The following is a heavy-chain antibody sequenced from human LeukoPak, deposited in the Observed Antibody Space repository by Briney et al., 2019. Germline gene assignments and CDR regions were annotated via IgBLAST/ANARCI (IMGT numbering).Heavy chain of an antibody. CDR2: ISSSGSTI. D-gene: IGHD1-26*01. CDR3: AKDSAQVGATENYFDY. J-gene: IGHJ4*02. Sequence: GGSLRLSCAASGFTFSSYEMNWVRQAPGKGLEWVSYISSSGSTIYYADSVKGRFTISRDNAKNSLYLQMNSLRAEDTALYYCAKDSAQVGATENYFDYWGQGTLVTVSS. V-gene: IGHV3-48*03. CDR1: GFTFSSYE.